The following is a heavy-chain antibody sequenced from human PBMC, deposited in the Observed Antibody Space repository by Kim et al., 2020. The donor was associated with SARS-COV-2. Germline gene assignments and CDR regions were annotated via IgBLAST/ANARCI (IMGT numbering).Heavy chain of an antibody. CDR2: IDWDDDQ. D-gene: IGHD2-2*01. V-gene: IGHV2-70*11. CDR3: ARIRSACSSTSCQATYVDY. J-gene: IGHJ4*02. Sequence: SGPTLVKPTQTLILTCTFSGFSLTTRGMCVSWIRQPPGKALEWLARIDWDDDQYYSTSLRTRLTLSKDTSKNQVVLTMTNMDPVDTATYYSARIRSACSSTSCQATYVDYWGQGTLGTVSS. CDR1: GFSLTTRGMC.